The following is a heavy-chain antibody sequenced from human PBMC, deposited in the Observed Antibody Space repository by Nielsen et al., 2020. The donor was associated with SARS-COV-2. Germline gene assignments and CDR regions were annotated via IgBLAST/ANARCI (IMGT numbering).Heavy chain of an antibody. CDR2: IYNRGNT. D-gene: IGHD6-19*01. V-gene: IGHV4-59*08. Sequence: SETLSLTCTVSGGSISSYYWSWIRQPPGKGLEWIGYIYNRGNTNYNPSLKSRVTISVDTSKNQFSLRLSSVTVADTAVYYCARGARGIAVAGDNWFDPWGQGTLVTVSS. CDR1: GGSISSYY. CDR3: ARGARGIAVAGDNWFDP. J-gene: IGHJ5*02.